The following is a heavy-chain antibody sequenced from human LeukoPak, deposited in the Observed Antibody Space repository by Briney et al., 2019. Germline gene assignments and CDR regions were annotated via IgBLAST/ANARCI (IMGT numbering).Heavy chain of an antibody. CDR2: INHSGST. CDR3: ARALAYGPQQTYYYYYGMDV. V-gene: IGHV4-34*01. D-gene: IGHD3-3*02. CDR1: GGSFSGYY. Sequence: SETLSLTCAVYGGSFSGYYWSWIRKPPGKGLEWIGEINHSGSTNYNPSLKSRVTISVDTSKNQFSLKLSSVTAADTAVYYCARALAYGPQQTYYYYYGMDVWGQGTTVTVSS. J-gene: IGHJ6*02.